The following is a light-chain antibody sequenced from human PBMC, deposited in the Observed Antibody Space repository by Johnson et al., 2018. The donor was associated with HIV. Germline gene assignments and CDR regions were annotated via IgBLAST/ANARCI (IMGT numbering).Light chain of an antibody. CDR2: ENT. CDR3: GTWDSSLSAYV. V-gene: IGLV1-51*02. J-gene: IGLJ1*01. CDR1: SSNIGNNY. Sequence: VLTQPPSVSAAPGQKVTISCSGSSSNIGNNYVSWYQQLPGTAPKLLIYENTKRPSGIPDRFSGSKSGTSATLGVTGLQTGDEADYFCGTWDSSLSAYVFGTGTKVTVL.